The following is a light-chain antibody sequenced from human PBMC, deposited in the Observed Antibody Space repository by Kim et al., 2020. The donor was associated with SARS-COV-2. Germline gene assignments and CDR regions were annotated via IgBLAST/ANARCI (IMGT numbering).Light chain of an antibody. J-gene: IGKJ2*01. CDR2: KAS. CDR3: QQYITYPYT. V-gene: IGKV1-5*03. CDR1: QSIGSW. Sequence: YASVGDRVTVTCRASQSIGSWLAWYQQRPGKAPKLLLYKASSLQSGVSSRFSGSGSGTEFTLTISSLQPGDFATYFCQQYITYPYTFGQGTKLEI.